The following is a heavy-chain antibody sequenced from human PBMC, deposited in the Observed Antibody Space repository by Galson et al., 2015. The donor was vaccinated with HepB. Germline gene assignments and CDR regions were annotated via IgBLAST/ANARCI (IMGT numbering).Heavy chain of an antibody. CDR2: ISYDGSNK. CDR1: GFTFSSYA. CDR3: ARGGQWLAPGDY. J-gene: IGHJ4*02. V-gene: IGHV3-30*04. D-gene: IGHD6-19*01. Sequence: SLRLSCAASGFTFSSYAMHWVRQAPGKGLGWVAVISYDGSNKYYADSVKGRFTISRDNSKNTLYLQMNSLRAEDTAVYYCARGGQWLAPGDYWGQGTLVTVSS.